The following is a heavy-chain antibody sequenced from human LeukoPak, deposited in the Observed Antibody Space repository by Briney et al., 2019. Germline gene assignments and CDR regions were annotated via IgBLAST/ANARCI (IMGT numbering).Heavy chain of an antibody. Sequence: PGGSLRLSCAASGFSFSSYWMTWVRQAPGKGLEWVANIKPDGSEKNYVDSVKGRFTISRDNAKNSLYLQMNSLRAEDTAVYYCASYGSGGERALDIWGQGTMVTVSS. D-gene: IGHD3-10*01. CDR2: IKPDGSEK. CDR1: GFSFSSYW. V-gene: IGHV3-7*01. J-gene: IGHJ3*02. CDR3: ASYGSGGERALDI.